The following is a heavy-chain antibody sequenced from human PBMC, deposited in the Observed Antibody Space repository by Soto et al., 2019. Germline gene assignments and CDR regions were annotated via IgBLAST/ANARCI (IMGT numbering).Heavy chain of an antibody. CDR1: GFTLDDYA. CDR3: GRVWGGRCFDF. J-gene: IGHJ4*02. V-gene: IGHV3-9*01. CDR2: ISWNSGSL. D-gene: IGHD3-3*01. Sequence: EVQLVQSGGGLVQPGESLRLSCVTSGFTLDDYAMHWVRQRPGKGLEWVSGISWNSGSLVYADSVKGRFTISRENAKNSLYLRMDSLTVEDTALYYCGRVWGGRCFDFWGQGTLVTVSS.